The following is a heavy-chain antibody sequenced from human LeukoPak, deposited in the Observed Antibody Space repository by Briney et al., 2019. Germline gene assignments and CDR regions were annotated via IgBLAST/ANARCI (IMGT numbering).Heavy chain of an antibody. CDR1: GYTFTGYY. CDR3: ARDRDFWSGDYAIGGFEY. CDR2: INPNSGGT. V-gene: IGHV1-2*02. J-gene: IGHJ4*02. D-gene: IGHD3-3*01. Sequence: SSEKVSCKASGYTFTGYYMHWVRQAPGQGLEWMGWINPNSGGTNYAQKFQGRVTMTRDTSISTAYMELSRLRSDDTAVYYCARDRDFWSGDYAIGGFEYWGQGTLVTVSS.